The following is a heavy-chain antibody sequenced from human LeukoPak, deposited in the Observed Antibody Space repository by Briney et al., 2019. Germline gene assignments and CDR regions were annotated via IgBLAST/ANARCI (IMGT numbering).Heavy chain of an antibody. D-gene: IGHD2-2*01. J-gene: IGHJ3*02. CDR2: ISSSSSTI. V-gene: IGHV3-48*01. CDR1: GFTFSSYS. CDR3: ARDPTSRPSDAFDI. Sequence: GGSLRLSCAASGFTFSSYSMNWVRQAPGKGLEWVSYISSSSSTIYYADSVKGRFTISRDNAKNSLYLQMNSLRAEDTAVYYCARDPTSRPSDAFDIWGQGTMVTVSS.